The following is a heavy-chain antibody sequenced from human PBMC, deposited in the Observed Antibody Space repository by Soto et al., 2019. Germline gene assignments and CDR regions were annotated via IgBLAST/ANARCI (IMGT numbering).Heavy chain of an antibody. CDR3: VKGRVAGPYCSGGSCYSGMDV. J-gene: IGHJ6*02. CDR1: GFAFSSYA. V-gene: IGHV3-23*01. D-gene: IGHD2-15*01. CDR2: ISGSGGST. Sequence: GGSLRLSCAASGFAFSSYAMSWVRQAPGKGLEWVSAISGSGGSTYYADSVKGRFTISRDNSKNTLYLQMNSLRAEDTAVYYCVKGRVAGPYCSGGSCYSGMDVWGQGTTVTVSS.